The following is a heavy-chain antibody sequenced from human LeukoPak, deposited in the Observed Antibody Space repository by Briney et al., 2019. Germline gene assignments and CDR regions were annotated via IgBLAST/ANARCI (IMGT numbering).Heavy chain of an antibody. CDR3: ASHDSSGYPGDY. CDR2: ISYDGSNK. CDR1: GFTFSSYA. J-gene: IGHJ4*02. D-gene: IGHD3-22*01. V-gene: IGHV3-30*04. Sequence: PGRSLRHSCAASGFTFSSYAMHWVRQAPGKGLEWVAVISYDGSNKYYADSVKGRFTISRDNSKNTLYLQMNSLRAEDTAVYYCASHDSSGYPGDYWGQGTLVTVSS.